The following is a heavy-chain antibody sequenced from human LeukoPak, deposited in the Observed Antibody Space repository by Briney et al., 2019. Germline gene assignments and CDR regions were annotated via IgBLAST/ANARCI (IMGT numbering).Heavy chain of an antibody. CDR2: ISGSGGST. Sequence: QSGGCLRLSCAASGFTFSSYAMSWVRQAPGKGLEWVSAISGSGGSTYYADSVKGRFTISRDNSKNTLYLQMNSLRAEDTAVYYCAKLSRYQLLWLYFDYWGQGTLATVSS. CDR3: AKLSRYQLLWLYFDY. D-gene: IGHD2-2*01. V-gene: IGHV3-23*01. CDR1: GFTFSSYA. J-gene: IGHJ4*02.